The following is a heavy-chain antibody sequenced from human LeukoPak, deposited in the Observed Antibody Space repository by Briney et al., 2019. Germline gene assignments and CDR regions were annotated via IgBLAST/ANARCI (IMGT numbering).Heavy chain of an antibody. CDR1: GFPLGAYP. V-gene: IGHV3-49*04. Sequence: GGPLRLSCTASGFPLGAYPMTWVRQAPGKGLEWVSFIRSRTYGGTTEYAASVKGRFTISRDDSKSIAYLQMNSLKTEDTAVYYCARDQYAGYDPYYFDYWGQGTLVTVSS. CDR3: ARDQYAGYDPYYFDY. J-gene: IGHJ4*02. CDR2: IRSRTYGGTT. D-gene: IGHD2-2*01.